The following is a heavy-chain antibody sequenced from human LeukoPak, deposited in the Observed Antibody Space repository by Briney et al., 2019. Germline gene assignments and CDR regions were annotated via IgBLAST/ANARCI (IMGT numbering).Heavy chain of an antibody. D-gene: IGHD2-15*01. CDR3: ARGTVVVVAASDLEFDY. CDR1: GYTFTSYY. V-gene: IGHV1-46*01. CDR2: INPSGGST. Sequence: ASVKVSCKASGYTFTSYYMHWVRQATGQGLEWMGIINPSGGSTSYAQKFQGRVTMTRDTSTSTVYMELSSLRSEDTAVYYCARGTVVVVAASDLEFDYWGQGTLVTVSS. J-gene: IGHJ4*02.